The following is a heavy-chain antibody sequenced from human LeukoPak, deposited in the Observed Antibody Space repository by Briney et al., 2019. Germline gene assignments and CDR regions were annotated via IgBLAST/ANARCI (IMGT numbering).Heavy chain of an antibody. V-gene: IGHV3-33*01. Sequence: GGSLRLSCAASGFTLSSYGMHWVRQAPGKGLEWVAVIWYDGTKEYDADSVKGRFTISRDNSKNTLYLQMNSLTAEDTAVYYCARDYGVGYNLDYWGQGTLVTVSS. CDR1: GFTLSSYG. CDR3: ARDYGVGYNLDY. D-gene: IGHD5-24*01. CDR2: IWYDGTKE. J-gene: IGHJ4*02.